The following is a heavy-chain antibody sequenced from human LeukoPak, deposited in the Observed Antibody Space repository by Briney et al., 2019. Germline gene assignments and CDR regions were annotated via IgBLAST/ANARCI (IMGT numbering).Heavy chain of an antibody. D-gene: IGHD6-19*01. J-gene: IGHJ4*02. V-gene: IGHV3-30*02. CDR2: IRYDGSNK. CDR1: GFTFSSYG. CDR3: AKVRWDNSGWYYLDS. Sequence: GGSLRLSCAASGFTFSSYGMHWVRQAPGKVLEWVAFIRYDGSNKYYADSVKGRFTISRDNSKSTLYLQMNSLRTEDTAVYYCAKVRWDNSGWYYLDSWGQGTLVTVSS.